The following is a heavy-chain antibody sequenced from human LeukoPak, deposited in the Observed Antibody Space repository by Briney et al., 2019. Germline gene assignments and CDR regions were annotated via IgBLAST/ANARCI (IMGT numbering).Heavy chain of an antibody. CDR2: ISSSSSYI. J-gene: IGHJ6*03. Sequence: AGGSLRLSCAASGFTFSSYSMNWVRQAPGKGLGWVSSISSSSSYIYYADSVKGRFTISRDNAKNSLYLQMNSLRAEDTAVYYCARTPGRILYYYYMDVWGKGTTVTISS. CDR3: ARTPGRILYYYYMDV. CDR1: GFTFSSYS. V-gene: IGHV3-21*01. D-gene: IGHD1-14*01.